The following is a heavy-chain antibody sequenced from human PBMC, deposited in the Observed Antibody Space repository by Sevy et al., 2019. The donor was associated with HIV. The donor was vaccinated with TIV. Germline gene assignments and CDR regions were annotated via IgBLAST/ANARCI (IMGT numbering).Heavy chain of an antibody. Sequence: ASVKVSCMVSGYTLSELSMHWVRQAPGKGLEWMRSFDPEDDETIYAQKFQGRVTMTEDTSTDTAYMELNNLRSEDTAVYYCATTKDYYDSSGSPFDYWGRGTLVTVSS. V-gene: IGHV1-24*01. J-gene: IGHJ4*02. CDR2: FDPEDDET. D-gene: IGHD3-22*01. CDR1: GYTLSELS. CDR3: ATTKDYYDSSGSPFDY.